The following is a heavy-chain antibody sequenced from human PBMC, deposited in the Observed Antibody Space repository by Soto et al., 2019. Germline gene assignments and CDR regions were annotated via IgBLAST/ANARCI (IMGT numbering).Heavy chain of an antibody. CDR2: INHSGST. D-gene: IGHD2-2*01. J-gene: IGHJ6*03. CDR1: GGSFSGYY. V-gene: IGHV4-34*01. CDR3: ARVFVAVEYQLLSNYYYYYMDV. Sequence: SSETLSLTCAVYGGSFSGYYWSWIRQPPGKGLVWIGEINHSGSTNYNPSLKSRVTISVDTSKNQFSLKLSSVTAADTAVYYCARVFVAVEYQLLSNYYYYYMDVWGKGTTVTVSS.